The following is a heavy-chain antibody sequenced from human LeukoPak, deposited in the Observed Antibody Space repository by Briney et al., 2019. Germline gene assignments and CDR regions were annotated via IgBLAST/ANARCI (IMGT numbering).Heavy chain of an antibody. CDR3: ARESIREVQGIAAPSDY. V-gene: IGHV1-2*02. Sequence: GASVKVSCKASGYTFTDYYMHWVQQAPGKGLEWMGWINPNSGGTNYAQKFQGRVTMTRDTSISTAYMELSRLRSDDTAVYYCARESIREVQGIAAPSDYWGQGTLVTVSS. CDR1: GYTFTDYY. J-gene: IGHJ4*02. D-gene: IGHD6-13*01. CDR2: INPNSGGT.